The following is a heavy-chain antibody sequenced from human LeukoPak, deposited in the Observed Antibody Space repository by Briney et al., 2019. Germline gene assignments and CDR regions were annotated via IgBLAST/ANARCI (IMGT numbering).Heavy chain of an antibody. CDR2: ISSSGSTI. V-gene: IGHV3-48*03. CDR1: GFTFRSYE. Sequence: PGGSLRLSCAASGFTFRSYEMNWVRQAPGKGLEWVSYISSSGSTIYYADSVKGRFTISRDNAKNSLYLQMNSLRAEDTAVYYCASHSAWYLRSLDYWGQGTLVTVSS. J-gene: IGHJ4*02. CDR3: ASHSAWYLRSLDY. D-gene: IGHD6-19*01.